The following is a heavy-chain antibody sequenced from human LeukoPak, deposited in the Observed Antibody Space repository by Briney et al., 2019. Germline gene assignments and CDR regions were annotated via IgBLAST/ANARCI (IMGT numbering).Heavy chain of an antibody. V-gene: IGHV3-23*01. J-gene: IGHJ4*02. CDR3: ARDLAWGAFDY. CDR2: ISPPGGGT. D-gene: IGHD7-27*01. Sequence: GGSLRLSCAASGLTLVKHGMNWVRQAPRKGLKWLSGISPPGGGTYYADSVKGRFTISRDASKNTLSLQMNSLRVEDTGTYYCARDLAWGAFDYWGQGILVTVSS. CDR1: GLTLVKHG.